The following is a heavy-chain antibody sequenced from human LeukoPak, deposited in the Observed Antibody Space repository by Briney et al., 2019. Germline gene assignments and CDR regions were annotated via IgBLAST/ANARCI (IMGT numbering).Heavy chain of an antibody. CDR2: IYSGGST. J-gene: IGHJ6*02. CDR3: ARESKNAGDTPANYYYYGMDV. D-gene: IGHD3-16*01. CDR1: GFTVSSNY. Sequence: GGSLRLSCAASGFTVSSNYMSWVRQAPGKGLEWVSVIYSGGSTYYADSVKGRFTISRDNSKNTLYLQMNSLRAEDTAVYYWARESKNAGDTPANYYYYGMDVWGQGTTVTVSS. V-gene: IGHV3-66*01.